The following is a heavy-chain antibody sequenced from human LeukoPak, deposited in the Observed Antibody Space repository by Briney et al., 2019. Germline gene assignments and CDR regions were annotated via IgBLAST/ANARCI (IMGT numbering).Heavy chain of an antibody. CDR3: RLLWFGELPNDY. J-gene: IGHJ4*02. CDR2: INHSGST. Sequence: PSETLSLTCAVYGGSFSGYCWSWIRQPPGKGLEWIGEINHSGSTNYNPSLKSRVTISVDTSKNQFSLKLSSVTAADTAVYYCRLLWFGELPNDYWGQGTLVTVSS. CDR1: GGSFSGYC. V-gene: IGHV4-34*01. D-gene: IGHD3-10*01.